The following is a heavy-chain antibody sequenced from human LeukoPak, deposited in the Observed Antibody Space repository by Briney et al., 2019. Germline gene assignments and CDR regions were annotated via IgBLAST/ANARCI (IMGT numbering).Heavy chain of an antibody. CDR2: ISSSGSTI. CDR3: TARLLWFGEFLY. D-gene: IGHD3-10*01. Sequence: GGSLRLSCAAAGFTFSDYYMSWIRQAPGKGLEWLSYISSSGSTIYYADSVKGRFTISRDNAKNSLYLQMNSLRAEDTAVYYCTARLLWFGEFLYWGQGTLVTVSS. J-gene: IGHJ4*02. CDR1: GFTFSDYY. V-gene: IGHV3-11*01.